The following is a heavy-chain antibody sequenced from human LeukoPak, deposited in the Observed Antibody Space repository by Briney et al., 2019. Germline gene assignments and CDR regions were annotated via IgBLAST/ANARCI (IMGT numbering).Heavy chain of an antibody. V-gene: IGHV3-23*01. Sequence: GGSLRLSCAASGFTFSSYAMSWVRQAPGKGLEWVSAISGSGGSTYYADSVKGRFTISRDNSKNPLYLQMNSLRAEDTAVYYCAKDSVRAWLASISLDYWGQGTLVTVSS. J-gene: IGHJ4*02. D-gene: IGHD6-19*01. CDR1: GFTFSSYA. CDR2: ISGSGGST. CDR3: AKDSVRAWLASISLDY.